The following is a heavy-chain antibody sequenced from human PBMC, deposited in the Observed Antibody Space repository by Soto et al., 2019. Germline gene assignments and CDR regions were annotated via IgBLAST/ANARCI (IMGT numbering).Heavy chain of an antibody. D-gene: IGHD3-9*01. V-gene: IGHV5-10-1*01. CDR1: GNNFTSNL. CDR2: IDPSDSYT. CDR3: ARHLYDILTGYSNDY. J-gene: IGHJ4*02. Sequence: GEALNNSCKGSGNNFTSNLISWVRQMPGKGLEWMGTIDPSDSYTNYSPSFQGHVTISSDKSINTAYLQWSSLKASDTAMYYCARHLYDILTGYSNDYWGQGTLVTVSS.